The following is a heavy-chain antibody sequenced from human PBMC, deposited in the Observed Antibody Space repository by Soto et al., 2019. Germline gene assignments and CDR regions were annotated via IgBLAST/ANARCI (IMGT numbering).Heavy chain of an antibody. D-gene: IGHD3-22*01. CDR3: ARARYDSSGYYYFDY. CDR1: GGSISGYY. CDR2: IYYSGST. V-gene: IGHV4-59*01. J-gene: IGHJ4*02. Sequence: SETLSLTCTVSGGSISGYYWSWIRQPPGKGLEWIGYIYYSGSTIYNPSLKSRVTISVDTSKNQFSLKLSSVTAADTAVYYCARARYDSSGYYYFDYWGQGTLVTVSS.